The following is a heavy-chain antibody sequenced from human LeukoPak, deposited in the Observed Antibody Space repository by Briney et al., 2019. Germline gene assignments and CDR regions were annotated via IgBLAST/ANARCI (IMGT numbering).Heavy chain of an antibody. D-gene: IGHD6-13*01. J-gene: IGHJ4*02. CDR1: GYTFTGYY. CDR3: ARDRYSDSWYGSDY. V-gene: IGHV1-2*02. CDR2: INVNSGGT. Sequence: ASVKVSCKASGYTFTGYYIHWVRQAPGQRLEWLGWINVNSGGTNYALRFQGRVTMTRDTSISTAYMELSRLRSDDTAVYYCARDRYSDSWYGSDYWGQGTLVTVSS.